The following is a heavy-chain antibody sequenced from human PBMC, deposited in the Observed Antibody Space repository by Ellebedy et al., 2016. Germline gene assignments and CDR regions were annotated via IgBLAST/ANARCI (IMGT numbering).Heavy chain of an antibody. CDR3: ARPYCTSTTCSGLSYYYAGMDV. J-gene: IGHJ6*02. V-gene: IGHV3-30*03. CDR1: GFTFSYYG. Sequence: GGSLRLXCAASGFTFSYYGMHWVRQAPGKGLEWVAVFYADGINTYYADSVKGRFTISRDNSKNTLYLQMNSLRAEDTAMYYCARPYCTSTTCSGLSYYYAGMDVWGQGTTVTVSS. D-gene: IGHD2-2*01. CDR2: FYADGINT.